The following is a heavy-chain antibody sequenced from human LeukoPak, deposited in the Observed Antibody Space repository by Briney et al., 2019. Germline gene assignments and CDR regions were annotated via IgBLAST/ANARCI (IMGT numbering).Heavy chain of an antibody. CDR3: ARRPVATIKGYFDS. J-gene: IGHJ4*02. CDR2: ISTDGNYK. V-gene: IGHV3-30*09. Sequence: GGSLRLSCAASGFTFSNYAIYWVRQAPGKGLEWVSVISTDGNYKYYADSVKGRFAVSRDNSKNMLYLQMNSLSADDTAVYYCARRPVATIKGYFDSWGQGTPVTVSS. D-gene: IGHD5-24*01. CDR1: GFTFSNYA.